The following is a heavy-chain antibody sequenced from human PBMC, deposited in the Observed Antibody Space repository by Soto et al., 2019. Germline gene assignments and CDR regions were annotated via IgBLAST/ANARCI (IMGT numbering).Heavy chain of an antibody. J-gene: IGHJ3*02. CDR3: AREIFGVIISGGRDAFDI. V-gene: IGHV1-69*13. CDR2: IIPIFGTA. D-gene: IGHD3-3*01. CDR1: GGTFSTYA. Sequence: AVKVSCKASGGTFSTYAISWVRQAPGQGLEWMGGIIPIFGTAKYAQKFQGRVTITADESTSTAYMELSSLRSEDTAVYYCAREIFGVIISGGRDAFDIWGQGTMVTVSS.